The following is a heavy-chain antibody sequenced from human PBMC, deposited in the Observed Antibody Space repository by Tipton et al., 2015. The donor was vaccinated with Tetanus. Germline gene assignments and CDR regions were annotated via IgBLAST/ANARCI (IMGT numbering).Heavy chain of an antibody. Sequence: TLSLTCAVKGGSFRGYFWNWVRQAPGKGLEWIGQINHSGTTNYNPSLERRVTMSVDTSQNQVSLQLSSVTAADTGVYFCARVASYWSYCYFDSWGEGTPVTVSS. CDR1: GGSFRGYF. CDR2: INHSGTT. V-gene: IGHV4-34*01. D-gene: IGHD2-8*02. CDR3: ARVASYWSYCYFDS. J-gene: IGHJ4*03.